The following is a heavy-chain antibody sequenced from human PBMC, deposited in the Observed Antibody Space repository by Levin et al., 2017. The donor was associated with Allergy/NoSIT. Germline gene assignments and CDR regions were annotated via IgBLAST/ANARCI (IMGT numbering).Heavy chain of an antibody. D-gene: IGHD3-9*01. Sequence: PSQTLSLTCTVSGGSISSGSYYWSWIRQPAGKGLEWIGRIYTSGSTNYNPSLKSRVTISVDTSKNQFSLKLSSVTAADTAVYYCARVRPLTGGLFDIWGQGTMVTVSS. J-gene: IGHJ3*02. CDR1: GGSISSGSYY. CDR3: ARVRPLTGGLFDI. V-gene: IGHV4-61*02. CDR2: IYTSGST.